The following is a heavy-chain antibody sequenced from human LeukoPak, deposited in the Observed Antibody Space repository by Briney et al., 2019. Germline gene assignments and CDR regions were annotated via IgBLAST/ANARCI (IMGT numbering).Heavy chain of an antibody. Sequence: SETLSLTCTVSGGSISSYYWSWIRQPAGKGLEWIGRIYTSGSTNYNPSLKSRVTMSVDTSKNQFSLKLSPVTAADTAVYYCARHRSGGYDYYYYYGMDVWGQGTTVTVSS. CDR3: ARHRSGGYDYYYYYGMDV. J-gene: IGHJ6*02. CDR1: GGSISSYY. V-gene: IGHV4-4*07. CDR2: IYTSGST. D-gene: IGHD5-12*01.